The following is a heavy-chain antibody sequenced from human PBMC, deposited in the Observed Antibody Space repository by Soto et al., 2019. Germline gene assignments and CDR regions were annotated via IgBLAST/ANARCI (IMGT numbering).Heavy chain of an antibody. J-gene: IGHJ6*02. CDR3: AIGVNYCTTAVCSFYGMDV. D-gene: IGHD2-8*01. CDR1: GYTFTSYG. V-gene: IGHV1-18*01. Sequence: QVQLVQSGAEVKKPGASVKVSCKASGYTFTSYGISWVRQAPGQGLEWMGWISAYNGNTNYAQKFQGRVTMTTDTSTSTAYMELRSLRSDDTAVYYCAIGVNYCTTAVCSFYGMDVWGQGTTVTVSS. CDR2: ISAYNGNT.